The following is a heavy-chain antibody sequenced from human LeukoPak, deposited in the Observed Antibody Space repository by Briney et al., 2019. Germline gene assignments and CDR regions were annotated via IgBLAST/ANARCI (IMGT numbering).Heavy chain of an antibody. Sequence: SETLSLTCTVSGGSISSGDYYWSWIRQPPGKGLEWIGYIYYSGSTYYNPSLKSRVTISVDTSKNQFSLKLSSVTAADTAVYYCARDLWFRTNMDVWGKGTTVTVSS. J-gene: IGHJ6*03. D-gene: IGHD2-21*01. CDR2: IYYSGST. CDR3: ARDLWFRTNMDV. V-gene: IGHV4-30-4*08. CDR1: GGSISSGDYY.